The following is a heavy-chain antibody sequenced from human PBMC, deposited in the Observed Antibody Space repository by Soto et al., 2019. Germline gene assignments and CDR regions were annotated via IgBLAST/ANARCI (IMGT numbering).Heavy chain of an antibody. CDR2: VSAYSGDA. J-gene: IGHJ4*02. CDR3: ARGVGREGTTAPGGAY. D-gene: IGHD1-1*01. CDR1: GYIFSKFA. Sequence: TVKVSGKASGYIFSKFAITWVRQAPGQGLEWVGWVSAYSGDAYYAHKFQDRVSMTTKTSTSTALLELRSISYDDTAVYFCARGVGREGTTAPGGAYWGPVTMVTVSS. V-gene: IGHV1-18*01.